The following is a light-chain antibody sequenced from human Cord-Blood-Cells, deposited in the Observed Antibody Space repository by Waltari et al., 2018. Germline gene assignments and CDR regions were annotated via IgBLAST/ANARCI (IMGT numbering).Light chain of an antibody. Sequence: QSAVTQPPSASGSPGQSVTISCTGTSSDVGGYNYVSWYQQHPGKAPKLMIYEVSKRPSGVPDRFSGSKSGNTASLTVSGLQAEDEADYYCSSYAGSNKIVVFGGGTKLTVL. CDR1: SSDVGGYNY. CDR3: SSYAGSNKIVV. CDR2: EVS. V-gene: IGLV2-8*01. J-gene: IGLJ2*01.